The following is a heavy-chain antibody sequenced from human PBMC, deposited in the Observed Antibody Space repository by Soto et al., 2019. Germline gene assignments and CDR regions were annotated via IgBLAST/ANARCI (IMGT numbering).Heavy chain of an antibody. D-gene: IGHD6-13*01. V-gene: IGHV3-23*01. J-gene: IGHJ4*02. CDR2: ISGNGRST. CDR1: GFNFIDYP. CDR3: AKPSGLATAGSAFDC. Sequence: GGSLRLSCATSGFNFIDYPMSWVRQAPGKGLEWVSKISGNGRSTYYADSVKGRFTISRDNSRNTVYLQMNSLRAEDTAVYYCAKPSGLATAGSAFDCWGQGTLVTVSS.